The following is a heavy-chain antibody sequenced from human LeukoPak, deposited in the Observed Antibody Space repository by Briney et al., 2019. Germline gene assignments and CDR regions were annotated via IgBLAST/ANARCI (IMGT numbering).Heavy chain of an antibody. D-gene: IGHD2-2*01. J-gene: IGHJ5*02. CDR2: ISNSGSTM. V-gene: IGHV3-11*04. Sequence: GGSLRLSCAASGFTFSDYYMSWIRQAPGKGLEWVSYISNSGSTMYYADSVKGRFTISRDNAKNSLYLQMNSLRAEDTAVYYCARDLVVVPAAMLVGWFDPWGQGTLVTVSS. CDR1: GFTFSDYY. CDR3: ARDLVVVPAAMLVGWFDP.